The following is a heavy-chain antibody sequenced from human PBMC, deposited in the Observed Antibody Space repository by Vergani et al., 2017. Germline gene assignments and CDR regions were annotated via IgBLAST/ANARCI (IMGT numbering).Heavy chain of an antibody. CDR3: ARDGNYYDSSGYNWFDP. CDR2: INPNSGGT. CDR1: GYTFTGYY. V-gene: IGHV1-2*06. D-gene: IGHD3-22*01. Sequence: QVQLVQSGAEVKKPGASVKVSCKASGYTFTGYYMHWVRQAPGQGLEWMGRINPNSGGTNYAQKFQGRVTMTRDTSISTAYMELSRLRSDDTAVYYCARDGNYYDSSGYNWFDPWGQGTLVTVSS. J-gene: IGHJ5*02.